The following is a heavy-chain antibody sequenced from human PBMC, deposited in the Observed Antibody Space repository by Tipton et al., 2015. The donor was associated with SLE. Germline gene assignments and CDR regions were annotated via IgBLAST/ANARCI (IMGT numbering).Heavy chain of an antibody. J-gene: IGHJ6*02. CDR3: AKGLGATRYLGLDV. D-gene: IGHD1-26*01. CDR2: ISGSGGGR. CDR1: GFTFWTSA. Sequence: SLRLSCTASGFTFWTSAMNWVRQAPGKGLDWVSTISGSGGGRYYADSVKGRFTISRDNSNNTLYLQMNSLRAEDTAIYYCAKGLGATRYLGLDVWGQGTSVTVS. V-gene: IGHV3-23*01.